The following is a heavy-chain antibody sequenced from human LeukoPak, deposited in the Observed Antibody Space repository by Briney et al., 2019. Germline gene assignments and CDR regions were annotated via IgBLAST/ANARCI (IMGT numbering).Heavy chain of an antibody. CDR1: GFTFSNYA. Sequence: GGSLRLSCAAAGFTFSNYAMTWVRQAPGRGLEWVSSISGSGGSTYYADSVKGRFTISRDNSKNTLYLQMYSLRAEDTAVYYCAKVEGASKASVYWGQGALVTVSS. CDR2: ISGSGGST. J-gene: IGHJ4*02. D-gene: IGHD1-1*01. V-gene: IGHV3-23*01. CDR3: AKVEGASKASVY.